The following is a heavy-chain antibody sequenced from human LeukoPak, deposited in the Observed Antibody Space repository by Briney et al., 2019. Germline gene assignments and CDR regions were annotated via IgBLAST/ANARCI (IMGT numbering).Heavy chain of an antibody. D-gene: IGHD4-17*01. V-gene: IGHV3-21*01. J-gene: IGHJ5*02. CDR1: GFTFSSYS. Sequence: GGSLRLSCAASGFTFSSYSMNWVRQAPGKGLGWVSSISSSSSYIYYADSVKGRFTISRDNAKNSLYLQMNSLRAEDTAVYYCARDPPTTVTLMFDPWGQGTLVTVSS. CDR2: ISSSSSYI. CDR3: ARDPPTTVTLMFDP.